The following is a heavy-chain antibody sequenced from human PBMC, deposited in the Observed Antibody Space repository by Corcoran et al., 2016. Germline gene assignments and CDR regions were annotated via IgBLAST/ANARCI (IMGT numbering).Heavy chain of an antibody. V-gene: IGHV1-18*01. CDR1: GYTFTSYG. J-gene: IGHJ4*02. CDR2: ISAYNGNT. D-gene: IGHD6-19*01. Sequence: QVQLVQSGAEVKKPGASVKVSCKASGYTFTSYGISWVRQAPGQGLEWMGWISAYNGNTNYAQKPQGRVTMTTDTSTSTAYMELRSLGADDTAVYYCARWMEMDSGWYYFDYWGQGTLVTVSS. CDR3: ARWMEMDSGWYYFDY.